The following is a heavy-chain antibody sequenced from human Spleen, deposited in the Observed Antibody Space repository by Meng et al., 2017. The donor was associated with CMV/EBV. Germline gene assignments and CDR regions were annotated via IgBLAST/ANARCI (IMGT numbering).Heavy chain of an antibody. CDR3: ARGYCSSTSCYRQFDP. V-gene: IGHV4-61*08. J-gene: IGHJ5*02. CDR1: GGSISSGDYY. D-gene: IGHD2-2*01. CDR2: IYNSGST. Sequence: SETLSLTCTVSGGSISSGDYYWSWIRQPPGKGLEWIAYIYNSGSTYYNPSLKSRVTISVDTSKNQFSLKLSSVTAADTAVYYCARGYCSSTSCYRQFDPWGQGTLVTVSS.